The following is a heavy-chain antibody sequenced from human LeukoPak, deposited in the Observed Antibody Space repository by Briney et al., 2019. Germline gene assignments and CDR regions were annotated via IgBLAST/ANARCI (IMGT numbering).Heavy chain of an antibody. J-gene: IGHJ6*03. CDR1: GFTFSSYE. D-gene: IGHD1-26*01. Sequence: GGSPRLSCAASGFTFSSYEMNWVRQAPGKGLEWVSYISSSGSTIYYADSVKGRFTISRDNAKNSLYLQMNSLRAEDTAVYYCARDGKAVGNTPYYYYYMDVWGKGTTVTISS. CDR3: ARDGKAVGNTPYYYYYMDV. V-gene: IGHV3-48*03. CDR2: ISSSGSTI.